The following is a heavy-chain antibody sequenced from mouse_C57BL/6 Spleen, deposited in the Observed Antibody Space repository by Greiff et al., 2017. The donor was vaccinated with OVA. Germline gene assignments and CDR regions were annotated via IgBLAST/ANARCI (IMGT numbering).Heavy chain of an antibody. Sequence: VKLLESGPELVKPGASVKISCKASGYAFSSSWMNWVKQRPGKGLEWIGRIYPGDGDTNYNGKFKGKATLTADKSSSTAYMQLSSLTSEDSAVYFCARSEYYGSFDYWGQGTTLTVSS. CDR1: GYAFSSSW. J-gene: IGHJ2*01. V-gene: IGHV1-82*01. D-gene: IGHD1-1*01. CDR2: IYPGDGDT. CDR3: ARSEYYGSFDY.